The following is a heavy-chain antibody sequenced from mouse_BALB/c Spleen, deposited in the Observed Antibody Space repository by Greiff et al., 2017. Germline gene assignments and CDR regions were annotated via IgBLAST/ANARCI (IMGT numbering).Heavy chain of an antibody. CDR3: ARLTGTGPDFDY. J-gene: IGHJ2*01. D-gene: IGHD4-1*01. Sequence: QVQLKESGPGILQPSQTLSLTCSFSGFSLSTSGMGVSWIRQPSGKGLEWLAHIYWDDDKRYNPSLKSRLTISKDTSRNQVFLKITSVDTADTATYYCARLTGTGPDFDYWGQGTTLTVSS. CDR2: IYWDDDK. CDR1: GFSLSTSGMG. V-gene: IGHV8-12*01.